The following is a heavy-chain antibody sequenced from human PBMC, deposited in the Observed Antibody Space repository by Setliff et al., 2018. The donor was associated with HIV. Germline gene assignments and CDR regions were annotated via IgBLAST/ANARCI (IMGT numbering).Heavy chain of an antibody. CDR3: ARDPGKTYYFDY. CDR1: GYTFTSPY. D-gene: IGHD3-10*01. V-gene: IGHV1-46*01. CDR2: IHPSGGST. J-gene: IGHJ4*02. Sequence: ASVKVSCKASGYTFTSPYIHWVRQAPGQGLEWMGIIHPSGGSTSYAQKFQGRVTMTRDTSTSTVYLELSSLRSEDTAMYYCARDPGKTYYFDYWGQGTLVTVS.